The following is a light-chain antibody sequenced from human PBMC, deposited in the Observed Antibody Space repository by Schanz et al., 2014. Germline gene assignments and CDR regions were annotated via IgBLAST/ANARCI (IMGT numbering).Light chain of an antibody. CDR2: DVS. CDR1: SSDIGGYNY. V-gene: IGLV2-14*03. CDR3: SSYAGNNDFGV. J-gene: IGLJ2*01. Sequence: QSALTQPASVSGSPGQSITISCTGTSSDIGGYNYVSWYQQHPGKAPKLVIQDVSNRPSGVSDRFSGSKSGYTASLTISGLQAEDEADYYCSSYAGNNDFGVFGGGTKLTVL.